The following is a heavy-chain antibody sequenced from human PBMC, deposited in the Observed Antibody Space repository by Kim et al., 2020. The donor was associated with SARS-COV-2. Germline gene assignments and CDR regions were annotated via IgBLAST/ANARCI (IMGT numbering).Heavy chain of an antibody. J-gene: IGHJ4*02. Sequence: NTKNSQKVQGRGTINRDTSASTAYMELSSLRSEDTAVYYCARGVELLLDYWGQGTLVTVSS. CDR2: NT. V-gene: IGHV1-3*01. D-gene: IGHD2-15*01. CDR3: ARGVELLLDY.